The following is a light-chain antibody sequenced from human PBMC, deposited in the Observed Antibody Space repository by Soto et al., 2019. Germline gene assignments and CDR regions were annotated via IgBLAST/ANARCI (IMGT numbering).Light chain of an antibody. CDR2: GTS. Sequence: DIQMTQSPSSLSASVGDSVTITCRTSQAIGNSLNWYQQRPGKAPSLLVYGTSTLQSGVPSRFSGSGSGTDFTLTISSLQREDFATYYCQQSYSGPLTFGGGTKVDIK. V-gene: IGKV1-39*01. J-gene: IGKJ4*01. CDR1: QAIGNS. CDR3: QQSYSGPLT.